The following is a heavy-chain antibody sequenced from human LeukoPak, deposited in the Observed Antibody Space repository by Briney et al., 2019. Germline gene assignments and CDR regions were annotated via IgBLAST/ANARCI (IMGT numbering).Heavy chain of an antibody. CDR2: ISYDGSNN. CDR3: VRVRGESYYDFYTALDY. Sequence: GGSLRLSCTASGFTFSSYAMHWVRQAPGKGLEWVAVISYDGSNNYYADSVKGRFTISRDNSNNTLSLQVNSLRAEDTAVYYCVRVRGESYYDFYTALDYWGQGILVTVSS. V-gene: IGHV3-30-3*01. J-gene: IGHJ4*02. D-gene: IGHD3/OR15-3a*01. CDR1: GFTFSSYA.